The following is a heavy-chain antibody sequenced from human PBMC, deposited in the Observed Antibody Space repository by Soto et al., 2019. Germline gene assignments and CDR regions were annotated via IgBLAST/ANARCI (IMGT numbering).Heavy chain of an antibody. J-gene: IGHJ6*02. D-gene: IGHD5-18*01. CDR1: GFTFTSDA. V-gene: IGHV3-23*01. CDR2: ISGSGGSE. CDR3: AQGDTTMITDYYAMDV. Sequence: GGLRLSCAFSGFTFTSDAITWVRQAPGKGLEWVSAISGSGGSEFYADSVKGRFTISRDNSKNTLYLQMKSLRAEDTALYYCAQGDTTMITDYYAMDVWGQGTPVTVSS.